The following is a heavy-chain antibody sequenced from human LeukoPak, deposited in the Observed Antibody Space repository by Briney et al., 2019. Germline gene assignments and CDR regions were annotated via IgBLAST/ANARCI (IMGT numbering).Heavy chain of an antibody. D-gene: IGHD2-2*01. CDR1: RGSITNSSCY. CDR2: IYYTVTT. V-gene: IGHV4-39*01. J-gene: IGHJ4*02. CDR3: ARRAVVPAAVSYFDS. Sequence: SETLSLTCAVSRGSITNSSCYWGWLRQPPGKGLEWIGGIYYTVTTYYSPSLNSRITISMDTSKKQFSLRLASVTAADTAVYYCARRAVVPAAVSYFDSWGQGTLVTVSS.